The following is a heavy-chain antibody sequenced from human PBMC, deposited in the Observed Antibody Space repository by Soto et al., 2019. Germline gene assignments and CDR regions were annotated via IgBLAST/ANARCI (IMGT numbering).Heavy chain of an antibody. V-gene: IGHV1-18*01. J-gene: IGHJ6*02. CDR1: GYTFTSYG. CDR3: ARRSRGDYYYGMDV. D-gene: IGHD2-15*01. Sequence: ASVKVSCKASGYTFTSYGISWVRQAPGQGLEWMGWISAYNGNTNYAQKLQGRVTMTTDKSISTAYLQWSSLKASDTAMYYCARRSRGDYYYGMDVWGQGTTVTVSS. CDR2: ISAYNGNT.